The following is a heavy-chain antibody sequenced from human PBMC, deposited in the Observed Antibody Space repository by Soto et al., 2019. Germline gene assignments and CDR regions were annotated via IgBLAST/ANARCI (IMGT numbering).Heavy chain of an antibody. D-gene: IGHD1-26*01. J-gene: IGHJ4*02. CDR1: GGSFSGYY. CDR2: INHSGST. Sequence: QVQLQQWGAGLLKPSETLSLTCAVYGGSFSGYYWSWIRQPPGKGLEWIGEINHSGSTNYNPSLKSRVTISVDTSKNQFSLKLSSVTAADTAVYYCARADPSGSYYFDYWGQGTPVTVSS. CDR3: ARADPSGSYYFDY. V-gene: IGHV4-34*01.